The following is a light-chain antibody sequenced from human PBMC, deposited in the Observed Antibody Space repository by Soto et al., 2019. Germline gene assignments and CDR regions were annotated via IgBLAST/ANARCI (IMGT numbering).Light chain of an antibody. CDR3: QQYNYWPPKIP. J-gene: IGKJ5*01. V-gene: IGKV3-15*01. CDR1: QSISNK. Sequence: EILLTQSQNTLSVSXXERATLSCRASQSISNKLAWYQQKPGQAPRLLIYGASTRATGIPVRFSGSGSGTEFTLTISSLQSEDFAVYYCQQYNYWPPKIPVGQGGRLEIK. CDR2: GAS.